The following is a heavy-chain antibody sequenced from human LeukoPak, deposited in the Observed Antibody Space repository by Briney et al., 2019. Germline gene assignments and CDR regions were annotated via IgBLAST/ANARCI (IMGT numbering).Heavy chain of an antibody. V-gene: IGHV3-64*04. Sequence: GGSLRLSCSVSGFTFSTYVMHWVRQAPGKGLEYVSAISSNGDNTYYADSVKGRFTISRDNSKNTLYLQIDNVRPEDTAVYYCAKDRFGGSASIDYWGRGTLVTVSS. J-gene: IGHJ4*02. CDR2: ISSNGDNT. D-gene: IGHD3-16*01. CDR3: AKDRFGGSASIDY. CDR1: GFTFSTYV.